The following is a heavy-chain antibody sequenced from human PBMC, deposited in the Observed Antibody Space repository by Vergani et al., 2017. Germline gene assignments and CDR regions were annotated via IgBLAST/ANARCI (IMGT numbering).Heavy chain of an antibody. CDR3: ARDRYGGNSRPDAFDI. J-gene: IGHJ3*02. CDR1: GFTFSNYE. V-gene: IGHV3-48*03. D-gene: IGHD4-23*01. Sequence: EVQLVESGGGLVQPGGSLRLSCAASGFTFSNYEMNWVRQAPGKGLEWVSDITSSSTIYYAASVKGRFTISRDNAKNSLYLQMNSLRAEDTAVYYCARDRYGGNSRPDAFDIWGQGTMVTVSS. CDR2: ITSSSTI.